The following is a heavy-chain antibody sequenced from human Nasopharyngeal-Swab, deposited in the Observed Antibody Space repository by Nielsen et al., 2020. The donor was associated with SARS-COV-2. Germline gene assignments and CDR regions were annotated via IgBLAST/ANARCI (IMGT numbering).Heavy chain of an antibody. V-gene: IGHV3-11*01. J-gene: IGHJ5*02. D-gene: IGHD3-22*01. CDR1: GFTFSDYY. CDR3: ARENDSSGYYYVRWFDP. Sequence: GGSLRLSCAASGFTFSDYYMSWIRQAPGKGLEWVSYISSSGSTIYYADSVKGRFTISRDNAKNSLYLQMNSLRAEDTAVYYCARENDSSGYYYVRWFDPWGQGTLVTVSS. CDR2: ISSSGSTI.